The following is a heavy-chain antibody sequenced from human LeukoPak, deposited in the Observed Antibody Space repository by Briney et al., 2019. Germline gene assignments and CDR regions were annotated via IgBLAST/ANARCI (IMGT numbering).Heavy chain of an antibody. D-gene: IGHD2-2*01. CDR2: INPSGGST. V-gene: IGHV1-46*01. CDR3: ARVRKQYQLLGSPPFDY. CDR1: GYTFTSYY. J-gene: IGHJ4*02. Sequence: ASVKVSCKASGYTFTSYYMHWVRQAPGQGLEWMGIINPSGGSTSYAQKFQGRVTMTRDTSTSTVYMELSSLRSEDTAVYYCARVRKQYQLLGSPPFDYWGQGTLVTVSS.